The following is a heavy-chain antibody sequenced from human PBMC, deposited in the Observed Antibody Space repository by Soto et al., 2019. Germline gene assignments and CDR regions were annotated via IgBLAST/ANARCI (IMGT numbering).Heavy chain of an antibody. CDR3: ARLLPPGPYDY. Sequence: LRLSCAASGFTFSSYAMQWVRQAPGKGLEWVAVISYDGSNKYYADSVKGRFTISRDNSKNTLYLQMNSLRAEDTAVYYCARLLPPGPYDYWGQGTLVTVSS. CDR1: GFTFSSYA. D-gene: IGHD2-15*01. V-gene: IGHV3-30-3*01. J-gene: IGHJ4*02. CDR2: ISYDGSNK.